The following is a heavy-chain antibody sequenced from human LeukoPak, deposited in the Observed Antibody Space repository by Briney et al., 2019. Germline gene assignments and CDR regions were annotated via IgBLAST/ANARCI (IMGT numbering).Heavy chain of an antibody. V-gene: IGHV3-66*02. CDR2: IYSGGST. D-gene: IGHD5-18*01. CDR1: GFTVSSNY. Sequence: PGRSLRLSCAASGFTVSSNYMSWVRQAPGKGLEWVSVIYSGGSTYYADSVKGRFTISRDNSKNTLYLQMNSLRAEDTAVYYCARASSGYSYGHYFDYWGQGTLVTVSS. CDR3: ARASSGYSYGHYFDY. J-gene: IGHJ4*02.